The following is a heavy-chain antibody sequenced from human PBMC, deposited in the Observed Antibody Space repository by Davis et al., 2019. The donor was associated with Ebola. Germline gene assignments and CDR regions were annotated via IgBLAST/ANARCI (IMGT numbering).Heavy chain of an antibody. CDR2: ISGSGGST. CDR3: AKDATLLSTYWYFDL. CDR1: GFSLSTYD. D-gene: IGHD1-1*01. V-gene: IGHV3-23*01. Sequence: GGSLRLSCAASGFSLSTYDMSWVRQAPGKGLEWVSAISGSGGSTYYADSVKGRFTISRDNSKNTLYLQMNSLRAEDTAVYYCAKDATLLSTYWYFDLWGRGTLVTVSS. J-gene: IGHJ2*01.